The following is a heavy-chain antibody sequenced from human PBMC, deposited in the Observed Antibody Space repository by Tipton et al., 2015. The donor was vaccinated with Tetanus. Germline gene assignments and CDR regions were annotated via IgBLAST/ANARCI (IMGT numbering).Heavy chain of an antibody. CDR1: GYTFTSYG. J-gene: IGHJ3*02. CDR3: ARGDCSSTSCYFIAAFDI. D-gene: IGHD2-2*01. Sequence: QLVQSGAEVKKPGASVKVSRKASGYTFTSYGISWVRQAPGQGLEWMGWISAYNGNTNYAQKLQGRVTMTTDTSTSTAYMELRSLRSDDTAVYYCARGDCSSTSCYFIAAFDIWGQGTMVTVSS. V-gene: IGHV1-18*01. CDR2: ISAYNGNT.